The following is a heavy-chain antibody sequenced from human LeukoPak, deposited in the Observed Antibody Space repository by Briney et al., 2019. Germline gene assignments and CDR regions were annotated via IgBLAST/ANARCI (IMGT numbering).Heavy chain of an antibody. J-gene: IGHJ3*02. CDR2: IYSDGGT. Sequence: PGGSLRLSCAASGFTVSSNYMSWVRQAPGKGLEWVSVIYSDGGTYYADSVKGRFTISRDNSKNTLYLQMNSLRAEDTAVYYCARDSGGWQSQARDAFDIWGQGTMVTVSS. V-gene: IGHV3-66*01. D-gene: IGHD6-19*01. CDR3: ARDSGGWQSQARDAFDI. CDR1: GFTVSSNY.